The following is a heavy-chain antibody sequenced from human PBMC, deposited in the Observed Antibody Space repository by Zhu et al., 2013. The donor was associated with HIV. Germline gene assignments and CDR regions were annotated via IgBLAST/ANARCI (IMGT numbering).Heavy chain of an antibody. D-gene: IGHD3-10*01. CDR3: ARDHLQELPRHTMIRGVTQIDGFSWFDP. Sequence: QVQLVQSGAEVKKPGSSVKVSCKASGGTFSNYAITWVRQAPGQGLEWMGRIIPIFGTANYAQKFQGRVTITADEPTSTAYMELSSLTSEDTAVYFCARDHLQELPRHTMIRGVTQIDGFSWFDPWGQGTLVTVSS. CDR2: IIPIFGTA. J-gene: IGHJ5*02. CDR1: GGTFSNYA. V-gene: IGHV1-69*18.